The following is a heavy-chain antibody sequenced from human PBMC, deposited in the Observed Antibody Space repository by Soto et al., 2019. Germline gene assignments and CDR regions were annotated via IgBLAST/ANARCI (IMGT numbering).Heavy chain of an antibody. Sequence: QVHLVQSGAEVKKPGASVKVSCKGSGYTFTSYGITWVRQAPGQGLEWMGWISARNGDTDYAQTLQGRVTVTRDTSPSTAYMELRSLRSDDTAVYYCARGRYGDYWGQGALVTVSS. D-gene: IGHD1-1*01. CDR3: ARGRYGDY. CDR2: ISARNGDT. CDR1: GYTFTSYG. V-gene: IGHV1-18*01. J-gene: IGHJ4*02.